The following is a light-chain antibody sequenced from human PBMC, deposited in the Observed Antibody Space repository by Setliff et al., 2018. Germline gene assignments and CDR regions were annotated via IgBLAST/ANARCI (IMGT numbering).Light chain of an antibody. CDR3: QNYNSVPIT. J-gene: IGKJ5*01. Sequence: DIQMTQSPSSLSASVGDRVTITCRASQGIRNYLAWYQQKPGKVPKLLIYAASALQSGVPFRFSGSGSGTDFTLTISSLQPGDVATYYCQNYNSVPITFGQGTRLEIK. CDR1: QGIRNY. CDR2: AAS. V-gene: IGKV1-27*01.